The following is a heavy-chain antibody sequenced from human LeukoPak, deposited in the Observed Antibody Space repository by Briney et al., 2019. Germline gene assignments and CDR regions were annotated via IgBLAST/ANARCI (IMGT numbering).Heavy chain of an antibody. V-gene: IGHV3-30*02. CDR1: GFTFSSYG. D-gene: IGHD6-25*01. CDR3: AEVAGDYYYYYMDV. CDR2: IRYDGSNK. J-gene: IGHJ6*03. Sequence: PGGSLRLSCAASGFTFSSYGMHWVRQAPGKGLEWVAFIRYDGSNKYYADSVKGRFTISRDNSKNTLYLQMNSLRAEDTAVYYCAEVAGDYYYYYMDVWGKGTTVTVSS.